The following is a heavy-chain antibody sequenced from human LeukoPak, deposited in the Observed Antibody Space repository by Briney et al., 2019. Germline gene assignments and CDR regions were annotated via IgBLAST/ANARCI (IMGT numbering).Heavy chain of an antibody. J-gene: IGHJ4*02. CDR2: INHSGST. D-gene: IGHD2-15*01. V-gene: IGHV4-34*01. Sequence: SETLSLTCAVYGGYFSGYYWSWIRQPPGKGLEWIGEINHSGSTNYNPSLKSRVTVSVDTSKNQFSLKLSSVTAADTAVYYCARLPRRNCSGGSCYSIDYWGQGTLVTVSS. CDR3: ARLPRRNCSGGSCYSIDY. CDR1: GGYFSGYY.